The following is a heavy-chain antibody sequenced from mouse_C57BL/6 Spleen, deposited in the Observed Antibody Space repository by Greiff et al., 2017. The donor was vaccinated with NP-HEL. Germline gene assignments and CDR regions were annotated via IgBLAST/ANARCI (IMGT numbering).Heavy chain of an antibody. D-gene: IGHD1-1*01. CDR1: GYSITSDY. CDR2: ISYSGST. J-gene: IGHJ1*03. CDR3: ARREAYYGSSYDWYFDV. V-gene: IGHV3-8*01. Sequence: EVKLEESGPGLAKPSQTLSLTCSVTGYSITSDYWNWIRKFPGNKLEYMGYISYSGSTYYNPSLKSRISITRDTSKNQYYLQLNSVTTEDTATYYCARREAYYGSSYDWYFDVWGTGTTVTVSS.